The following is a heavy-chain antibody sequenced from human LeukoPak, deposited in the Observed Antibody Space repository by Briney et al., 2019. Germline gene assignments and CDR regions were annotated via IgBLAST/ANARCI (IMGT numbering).Heavy chain of an antibody. V-gene: IGHV1-46*01. J-gene: IGHJ3*02. CDR1: GYTFTSYY. CDR3: ASTRYYGSGSHAFDI. Sequence: ASVKVSCKASGYTFTSYYMHWVRQAPGQGLEWMGIINPSGGNTNYAQKLQGRVTMTTDTSTSTAYMELRSLRSDDTAVYYCASTRYYGSGSHAFDIWGQGTMVTVSS. CDR2: INPSGGNT. D-gene: IGHD3-10*01.